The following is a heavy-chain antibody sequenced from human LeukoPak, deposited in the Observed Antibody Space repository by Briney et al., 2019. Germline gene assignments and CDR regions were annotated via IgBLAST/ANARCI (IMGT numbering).Heavy chain of an antibody. J-gene: IGHJ4*02. Sequence: PSETLSLTCTVSGYSISSGYYWGWIRQPPGKGLEWIGSIYHSGSTYYNPSLKSRVTISVDTSKNQFSLKLSSVTAADTAVYYCARASSSGWYADYWGQGTLVTVSS. CDR1: GYSISSGYY. V-gene: IGHV4-38-2*02. CDR3: ARASSSGWYADY. D-gene: IGHD6-19*01. CDR2: IYHSGST.